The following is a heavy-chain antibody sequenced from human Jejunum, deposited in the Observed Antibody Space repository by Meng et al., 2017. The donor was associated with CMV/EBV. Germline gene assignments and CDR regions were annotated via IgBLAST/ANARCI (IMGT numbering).Heavy chain of an antibody. Sequence: SLKISCVASGFSFSSYWMSWVRQAPGRGLEWVANIRYDGGERYYVNSVEGRFFIYRDNARNTLYLQMNSLRGDDSAIYYCTRALDYWGQGTPVTVSS. CDR1: GFSFSSYW. CDR3: TRALDY. J-gene: IGHJ4*02. CDR2: IRYDGGER. V-gene: IGHV3-7*04.